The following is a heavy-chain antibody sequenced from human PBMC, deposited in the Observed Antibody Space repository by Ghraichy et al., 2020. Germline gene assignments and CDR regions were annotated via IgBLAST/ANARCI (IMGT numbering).Heavy chain of an antibody. D-gene: IGHD6-13*01. CDR1: GYTFTGYY. V-gene: IGHV1-2*02. CDR3: ARDPYSSSWWGAFDI. J-gene: IGHJ3*02. Sequence: ASVNVSCKASGYTFTGYYMHWVRQAPGQGLEWMGWINPNSGGTNYAQKFQGRVTMTRDTSISTAYMELSRLRSDDTAVYYCARDPYSSSWWGAFDIWGQGTMVTVSS. CDR2: INPNSGGT.